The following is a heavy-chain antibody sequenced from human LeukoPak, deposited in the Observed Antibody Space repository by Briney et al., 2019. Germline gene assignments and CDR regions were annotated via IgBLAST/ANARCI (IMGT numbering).Heavy chain of an antibody. D-gene: IGHD3-10*01. CDR2: ISSSSGAI. J-gene: IGHJ4*02. CDR3: ARENWFKFDY. V-gene: IGHV3-48*02. CDR1: GFTFNTYS. Sequence: GGSLRLSCAASGFTFNTYSMTWVRQAPGKGLEWLSYISSSSGAIWYADSVKGRFTVSRDNAKNSLYLHMNSLRDEDTAVYYCARENWFKFDYWGQGSLVTVSS.